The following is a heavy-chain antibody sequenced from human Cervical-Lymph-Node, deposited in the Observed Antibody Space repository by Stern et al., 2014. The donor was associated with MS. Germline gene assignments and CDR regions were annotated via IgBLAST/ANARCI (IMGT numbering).Heavy chain of an antibody. Sequence: EVQLVESGGGLVQPGRSLRLSCAASGFTFDDYAMHWVRQAPGEGLEWVSGISGNGGKTDYADSVKGRFTISRDNSKNTLYFQMSSLRAEDTAVYYCARVGRGYISGYSFDYWAQGTLVTVSS. J-gene: IGHJ4*02. D-gene: IGHD5-18*01. CDR3: ARVGRGYISGYSFDY. CDR2: ISGNGGKT. CDR1: GFTFDDYA. V-gene: IGHV3-9*01.